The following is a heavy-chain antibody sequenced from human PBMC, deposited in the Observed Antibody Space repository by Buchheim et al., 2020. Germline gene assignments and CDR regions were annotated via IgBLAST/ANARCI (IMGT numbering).Heavy chain of an antibody. CDR3: ARGRGQQLLGLDP. D-gene: IGHD6-13*01. V-gene: IGHV3-74*01. Sequence: EVQLVESGGGLVQPGGSLRLSCAASGFTFSRYWMHWVRQAPGKGLVWVSHINVDGTTTNYADSVKGRFTISRDNAKNTLYLEMNSLRDEDTAVYYCARGRGQQLLGLDPWGQGTL. J-gene: IGHJ5*02. CDR1: GFTFSRYW. CDR2: INVDGTTT.